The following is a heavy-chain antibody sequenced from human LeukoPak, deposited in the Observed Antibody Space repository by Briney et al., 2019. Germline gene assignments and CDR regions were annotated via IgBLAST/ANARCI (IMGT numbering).Heavy chain of an antibody. CDR3: AKDTMIVVVITLDY. Sequence: ETLSLTCTVSGGSISSSSYYWGWIRQPPGKGLEWVSAISGSGGSTYYADSVKGRFTISRDNSKNTLYLQMNSLRAEDTAVYYCAKDTMIVVVITLDYWGQGTLVTVSS. CDR1: GGSISSSSYY. CDR2: ISGSGGST. V-gene: IGHV3-23*01. J-gene: IGHJ4*02. D-gene: IGHD3-22*01.